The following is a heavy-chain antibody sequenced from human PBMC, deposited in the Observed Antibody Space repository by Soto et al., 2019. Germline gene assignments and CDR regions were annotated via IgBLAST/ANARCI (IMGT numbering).Heavy chain of an antibody. CDR1: GFTVSSNY. D-gene: IGHD4-17*01. V-gene: IGHV3-53*01. Sequence: GGSLRLSCAASGFTVSSNYMSWVRQAPGKGLEWVSVIYSGGSTYYADSVKGRFTISRDNSKNTLYLQMNSLRAEDTAVYYCARVLDYGDLYFDYWGQGTLVTVSS. CDR3: ARVLDYGDLYFDY. CDR2: IYSGGST. J-gene: IGHJ4*02.